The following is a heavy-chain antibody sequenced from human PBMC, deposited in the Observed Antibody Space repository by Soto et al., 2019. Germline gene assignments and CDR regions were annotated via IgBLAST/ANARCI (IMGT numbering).Heavy chain of an antibody. CDR1: GGSISSGGYY. D-gene: IGHD3-22*01. CDR2: IYYSGST. J-gene: IGHJ5*02. Sequence: QVQLQESGPGLVKPSQTLSLTCTVSGGSISSGGYYWSWIRQHPGKGLEWIGYIYYSGSTYYYPSLKSRVTISVDTSKNQFSLKLSSVTAADPAVYYCASRTSIGYYYHWFDPWGQGTLVTVSS. CDR3: ASRTSIGYYYHWFDP. V-gene: IGHV4-31*03.